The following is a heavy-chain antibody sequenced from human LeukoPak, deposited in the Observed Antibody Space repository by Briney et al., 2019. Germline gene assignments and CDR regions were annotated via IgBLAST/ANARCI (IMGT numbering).Heavy chain of an antibody. CDR3: APSSNAPGNY. Sequence: GGSLRLSCAASGFTFSSYWMSWVRQAPGKGLEWVANIKEDGSAKYYVGSVKGRFTISRDNAKNSLYLQMNSLRAEDTAVYYCAPSSNAPGNYWGQGTLDTVSS. V-gene: IGHV3-7*01. CDR2: IKEDGSAK. J-gene: IGHJ4*02. D-gene: IGHD2-2*01. CDR1: GFTFSSYW.